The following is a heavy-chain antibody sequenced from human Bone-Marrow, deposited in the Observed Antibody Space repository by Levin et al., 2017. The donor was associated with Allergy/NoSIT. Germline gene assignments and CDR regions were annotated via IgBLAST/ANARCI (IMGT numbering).Heavy chain of an antibody. J-gene: IGHJ4*02. CDR3: STLGYGSGNYFSSY. Sequence: GGSLRLSCVASGFTFSSHWMHWVRQAPGKGLEWVSRINSDGSSTTYGDSVKGRFTISRDNAKNTLFLQMNSLRAEDTAVYYCSTLGYGSGNYFSSYWGQGSLVTVSS. V-gene: IGHV3-74*03. CDR2: INSDGSST. D-gene: IGHD3-10*01. CDR1: GFTFSSHW.